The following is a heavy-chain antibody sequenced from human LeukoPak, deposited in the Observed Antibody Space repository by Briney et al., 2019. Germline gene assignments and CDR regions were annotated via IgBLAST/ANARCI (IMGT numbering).Heavy chain of an antibody. CDR3: ARVQSSGYYPGLDY. V-gene: IGHV1-18*01. D-gene: IGHD3-22*01. J-gene: IGHJ4*02. Sequence: ASVKVSCKASGYTFTSYGISWVRQALGQGLEWMGWISAYNGNTNYAQKLQGRVTMTTDTSTSTAYMELRSLRSDDTAVYYCARVQSSGYYPGLDYWGQGTLVTVSS. CDR2: ISAYNGNT. CDR1: GYTFTSYG.